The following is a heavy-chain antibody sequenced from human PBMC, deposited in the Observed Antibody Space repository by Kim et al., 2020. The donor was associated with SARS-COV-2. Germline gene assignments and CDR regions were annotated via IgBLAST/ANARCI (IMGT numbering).Heavy chain of an antibody. CDR2: IYYSGSA. D-gene: IGHD2-15*01. Sequence: SETLSLTCTVSGGSISSCSCYWDWIRQPPGKGLEWIGSIYYSGSAYYNPSLKSRVTISVDTSKNQFSLKMSSVTAADTAVYYCARQDGYCSGGSCKPQNYYYYGMDVWGQGTTVTVSS. CDR1: GGSISSCSCY. J-gene: IGHJ6*02. V-gene: IGHV4-39*01. CDR3: ARQDGYCSGGSCKPQNYYYYGMDV.